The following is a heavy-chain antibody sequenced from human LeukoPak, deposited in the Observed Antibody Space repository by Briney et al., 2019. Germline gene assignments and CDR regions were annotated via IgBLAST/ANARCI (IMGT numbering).Heavy chain of an antibody. J-gene: IGHJ4*02. Sequence: ASVKVSCKASGYTFTGYYMHWVRQAPGQGPEWMGWINPNSGGTNYAQKFQGRVTMTRDTSISTAYMELSRLRSDDTAVYYCASPTGRGYTLDYWGQGTLVTVSS. D-gene: IGHD5-18*01. CDR2: INPNSGGT. CDR3: ASPTGRGYTLDY. CDR1: GYTFTGYY. V-gene: IGHV1-2*02.